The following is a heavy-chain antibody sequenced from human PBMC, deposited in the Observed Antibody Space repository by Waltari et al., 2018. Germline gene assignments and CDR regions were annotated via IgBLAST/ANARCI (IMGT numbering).Heavy chain of an antibody. Sequence: EVQLVESGGGLVQPGGSLRLSCAASGFTFSSYWMSWVRQAPGKGREWLAKTKEDGSEKNYVDSVKGRFTISRDNAKNSLYLQMNSLRAEDTAVYYCARVVWKRGARSLDYWGQGTLVTVAS. D-gene: IGHD1-26*01. V-gene: IGHV3-7*01. CDR3: ARVVWKRGARSLDY. CDR1: GFTFSSYW. J-gene: IGHJ4*02. CDR2: TKEDGSEK.